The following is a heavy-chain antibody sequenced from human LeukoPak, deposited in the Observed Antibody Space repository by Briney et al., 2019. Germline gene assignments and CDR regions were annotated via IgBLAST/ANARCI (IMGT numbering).Heavy chain of an antibody. V-gene: IGHV4-59*01. CDR1: GGSISSYY. CDR3: ARTYCGGDCPDV. D-gene: IGHD2-21*02. CDR2: IYYSGST. Sequence: SETLSLTCTVSGGSISSYYWSWIRQPPGKGLEWIGYIYYSGSTNYNPSLKSRVTISVDTSKNQFSLKLSSVTAADTAVYYCARTYCGGDCPDVWGKGTTVTISS. J-gene: IGHJ6*04.